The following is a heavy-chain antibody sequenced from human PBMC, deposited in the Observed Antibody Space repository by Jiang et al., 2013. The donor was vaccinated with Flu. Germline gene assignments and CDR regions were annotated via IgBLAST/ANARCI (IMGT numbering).Heavy chain of an antibody. CDR2: ISGSGGST. Sequence: GLEWVSAISGSGGSTYYADSVKGRFTISRDNSKNTLYLQMNSLRAEDTAVYYCAKDLGRGGSCYCYFDYWGQGTLVTVSS. CDR3: AKDLGRGGSCYCYFDY. J-gene: IGHJ4*02. V-gene: IGHV3-23*01. D-gene: IGHD2-15*01.